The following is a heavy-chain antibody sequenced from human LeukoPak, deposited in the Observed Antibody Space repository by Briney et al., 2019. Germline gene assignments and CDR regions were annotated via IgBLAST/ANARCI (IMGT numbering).Heavy chain of an antibody. J-gene: IGHJ4*02. CDR3: ARLSGSTIDY. CDR1: GYSFTSYC. V-gene: IGHV5-51*01. CDR2: LYPGDSDT. Sequence: GESLQIPSRGSGYSFTSYCFGWVRQLPAKGLEGMRFLYPGDSDTIYSPSFHGQVTISADKSISTAYLQWSSLKASDTAMYYCARLSGSTIDYWGQGTLVTVTS. D-gene: IGHD2-2*01.